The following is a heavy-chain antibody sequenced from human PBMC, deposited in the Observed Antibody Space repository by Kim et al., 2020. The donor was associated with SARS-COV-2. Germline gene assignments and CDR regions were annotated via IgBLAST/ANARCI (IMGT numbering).Heavy chain of an antibody. J-gene: IGHJ3*02. Sequence: LKSRVTISVDTSKNQFSLKLSSVTAADTAVYYCARLEHLGDYFPPGAFDIWGQGTMVTVSS. D-gene: IGHD4-17*01. V-gene: IGHV4-39*01. CDR3: ARLEHLGDYFPPGAFDI.